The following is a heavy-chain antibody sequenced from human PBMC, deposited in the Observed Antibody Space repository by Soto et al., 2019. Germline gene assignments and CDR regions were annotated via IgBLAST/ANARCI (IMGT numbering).Heavy chain of an antibody. CDR2: ISYDGSNK. J-gene: IGHJ4*02. D-gene: IGHD4-17*01. V-gene: IGHV3-30-3*02. CDR3: ANDYGGNSHLDY. CDR1: GFTFSSYA. Sequence: QVQLVESGGGVVQPGWSLRLSCAASGFTFSSYAMHWVRQAPGKGLEWVAVISYDGSNKYYADSVKGRFTISRDNSKNTLYLQMNSLRAEDTAVYYCANDYGGNSHLDYWGQGTLVTVSS.